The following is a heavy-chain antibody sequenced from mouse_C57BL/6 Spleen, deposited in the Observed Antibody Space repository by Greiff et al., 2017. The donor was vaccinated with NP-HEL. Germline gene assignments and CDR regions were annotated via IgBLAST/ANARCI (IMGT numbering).Heavy chain of an antibody. J-gene: IGHJ4*01. CDR1: GYTFTDYY. CDR2: INPNTGGT. D-gene: IGHD1-1*01. CDR3: ARSGSSYAYAMDY. V-gene: IGHV1-26*01. Sequence: EVQLQQSGPELVKPGASVKISCKASGYTFTDYYMNWVKQSHGKSLEWIGDINPNTGGTSYNQKFKGKATLTVDKSSSTAYMELRSLTSEDSAVYYWARSGSSYAYAMDYWGQGTSVTVSS.